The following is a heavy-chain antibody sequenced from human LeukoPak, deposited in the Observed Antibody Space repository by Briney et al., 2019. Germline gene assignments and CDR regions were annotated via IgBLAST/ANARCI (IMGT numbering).Heavy chain of an antibody. D-gene: IGHD5-24*01. CDR3: ARGENGSFDR. CDR2: ISSTGGTI. CDR1: GFTFSNYL. V-gene: IGHV3-48*04. J-gene: IGHJ4*02. Sequence: GGSLRLSCVGSGFTFSNYLMNWVRQAPGKGLEWVSFISSTGGTIYYADAVKGRFIISRDNAMNSVYMEMNDLTAEDTAFYYCARGENGSFDRWGQGTLVIVSS.